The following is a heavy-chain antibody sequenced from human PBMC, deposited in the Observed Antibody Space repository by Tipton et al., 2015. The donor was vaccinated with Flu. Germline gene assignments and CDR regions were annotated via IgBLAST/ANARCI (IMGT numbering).Heavy chain of an antibody. CDR2: INHSGTT. Sequence: TLSLTCTVSGGSISSSNYYWGWIRQPPGKGLEWVGEINHSGTTNYNPSLTSRVTVSADTSKKQFSLKLTSVTAADTAVYYCASKVANWGVWEPLDYWGHGTLVTVSS. CDR3: ASKVANWGVWEPLDY. J-gene: IGHJ4*01. V-gene: IGHV4-39*07. CDR1: GGSISSSNYY. D-gene: IGHD7-27*01.